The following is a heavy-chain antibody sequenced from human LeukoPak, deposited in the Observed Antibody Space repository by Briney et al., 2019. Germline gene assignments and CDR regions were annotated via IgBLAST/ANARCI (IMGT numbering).Heavy chain of an antibody. CDR3: ATELIRSGELLSGDY. J-gene: IGHJ4*02. Sequence: GGSLRLSCAASGFRFSRYGMHWVRQAPGKGLEWVAAISYDGSNTYYADSVKGRFTISRDTSKNTLYLQMNSLRAEDTAVYYCATELIRSGELLSGDYWGQGTLVTVSS. D-gene: IGHD3-10*01. V-gene: IGHV3-30*02. CDR1: GFRFSRYG. CDR2: ISYDGSNT.